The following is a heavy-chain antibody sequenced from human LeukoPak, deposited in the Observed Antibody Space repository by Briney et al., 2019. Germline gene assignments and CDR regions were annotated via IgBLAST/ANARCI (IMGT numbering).Heavy chain of an antibody. D-gene: IGHD2-2*01. V-gene: IGHV6-1*01. CDR3: ARRLTQYDCFDP. Sequence: SQTLSLTCAISGDSVSSNSVIWNWIRQSPSRGLEWLGRTYYRSTWYNDYAVSVRGRITVNPDTSKNQFSLHLNSVTPEDTAVYYCARRLTQYDCFDPWGQGILVTVSS. J-gene: IGHJ5*02. CDR2: TYYRSTWYN. CDR1: GDSVSSNSVI.